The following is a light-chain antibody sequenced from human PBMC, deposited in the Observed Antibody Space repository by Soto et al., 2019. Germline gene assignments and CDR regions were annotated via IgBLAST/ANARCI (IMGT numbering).Light chain of an antibody. J-gene: IGKJ4*01. V-gene: IGKV3-15*01. CDR3: QQYNNWPLT. CDR1: QSVSSN. Sequence: EIVMTQSPATLSVSPGETATLSCRASQSVSSNLAWYQQKLGQAPRLLIYGASTRATGIPARFSGSGSGTEFTLTISSLQSEDFAVYYCQQYNNWPLTFGGGTKVEIK. CDR2: GAS.